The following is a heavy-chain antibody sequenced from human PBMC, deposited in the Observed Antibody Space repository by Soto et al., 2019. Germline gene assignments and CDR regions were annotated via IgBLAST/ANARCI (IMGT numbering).Heavy chain of an antibody. CDR3: ARATYDSSSYYLDY. V-gene: IGHV4-30-4*01. Sequence: QVQLQESGPGLVKPSQTLSLTCTVSGASISGGDYYWTWIRQPPGKGLEWIGSSYYTGNTYSNPSLESRLSISVDPSNSQFALRLTAVSAAETAIYYCARATYDSSSYYLDYWGQGTLVTVSS. CDR1: GASISGGDYY. J-gene: IGHJ4*02. D-gene: IGHD3-22*01. CDR2: SYYTGNT.